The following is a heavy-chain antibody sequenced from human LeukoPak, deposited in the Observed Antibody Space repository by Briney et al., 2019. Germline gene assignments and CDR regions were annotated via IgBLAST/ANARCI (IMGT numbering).Heavy chain of an antibody. CDR2: ISYDGSNK. V-gene: IGHV3-30*04. Sequence: PGRSLRLSCAASGFTFSSYAMHWVRQAPGKGLEWVAVISYDGSNKYCADSVKGRFTISRDNSKNTLYLQMNGLRAEDTAVYYCARDRGAGTGMDVWGQGTTVTVSS. CDR3: ARDRGAGTGMDV. D-gene: IGHD3-10*01. J-gene: IGHJ6*02. CDR1: GFTFSSYA.